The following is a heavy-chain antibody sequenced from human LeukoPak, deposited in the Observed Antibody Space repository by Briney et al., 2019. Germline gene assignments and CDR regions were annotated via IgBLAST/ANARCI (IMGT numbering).Heavy chain of an antibody. CDR1: GYTFTSYD. J-gene: IGHJ4*02. CDR2: MNPNSGNT. V-gene: IGHV1-8*01. D-gene: IGHD3-10*01. Sequence: ASVKVSCKASGYTFTSYDINWVRQATGQGLEWMGWMNPNSGNTGYAQKFQGRVTMTRNTSISTAYMELSSLRSEDTAVYYCAKGAHITMVRGALENLGQGTLVTVSS. CDR3: AKGAHITMVRGALEN.